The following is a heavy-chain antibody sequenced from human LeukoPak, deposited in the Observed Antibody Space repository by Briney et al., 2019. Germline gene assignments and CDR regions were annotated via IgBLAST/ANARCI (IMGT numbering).Heavy chain of an antibody. V-gene: IGHV3-30*18. J-gene: IGHJ4*02. Sequence: PGGSLRLSCAASGFTFSSYGMHWVRQAPGKGLEWVAVISYDGSNKYYADSVKGRFTISRDNSKSTLYLQMNSLRAEDTAVYYCAKASLQSYYFDYWGQGTLVTVSS. D-gene: IGHD4-11*01. CDR1: GFTFSSYG. CDR2: ISYDGSNK. CDR3: AKASLQSYYFDY.